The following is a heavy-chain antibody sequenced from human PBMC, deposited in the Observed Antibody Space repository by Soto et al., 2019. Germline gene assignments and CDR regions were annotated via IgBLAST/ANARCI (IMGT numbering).Heavy chain of an antibody. Sequence: PSETLSLTCAVYGGSFSGYYWSWIRQPPGKGLEWIGEINHSGSTNYNPSLKSRVTISVDTSKNQFSLKLSSVTAADTAVYYCARARVDWVRYCSGGSCYSKYYFDYWGQGTLVTVSS. V-gene: IGHV4-34*01. J-gene: IGHJ4*02. CDR3: ARARVDWVRYCSGGSCYSKYYFDY. CDR1: GGSFSGYY. CDR2: INHSGST. D-gene: IGHD2-15*01.